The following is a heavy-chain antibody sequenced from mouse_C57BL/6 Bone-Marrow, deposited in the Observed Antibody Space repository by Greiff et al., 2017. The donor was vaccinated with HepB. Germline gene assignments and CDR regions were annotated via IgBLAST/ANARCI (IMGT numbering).Heavy chain of an antibody. CDR3: ARGARGWHYFDY. CDR2: ISDGGSYT. V-gene: IGHV5-4*03. J-gene: IGHJ2*01. CDR1: GFTFSSYA. D-gene: IGHD1-1*02. Sequence: EVKLVESGGGLVKPGGSLKLSCAASGFTFSSYAMSWVRQTPEKRLEWVATISDGGSYTYYPDNVKGRFTISRDNAKNNLYLQMSHLKSEDTAMYYCARGARGWHYFDYWGQGTTLTVSS.